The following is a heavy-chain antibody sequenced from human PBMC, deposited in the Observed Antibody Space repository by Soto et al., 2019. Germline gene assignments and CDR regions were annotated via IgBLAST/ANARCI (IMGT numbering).Heavy chain of an antibody. J-gene: IGHJ4*02. Sequence: QVQLVQSGSEVKKPGSSVKVSCKASGGSFSSNPISWVRQAPGQGLEWMAGIIPIFATVHYAQKFQGRVTSTAEESTSTAYMERTSLRSDDKAVYFCARGGRGYSAAPRYYFDYWGQGTLVTVS. CDR1: GGSFSSNP. CDR2: IIPIFATV. CDR3: ARGGRGYSAAPRYYFDY. V-gene: IGHV1-69*01. D-gene: IGHD5-18*01.